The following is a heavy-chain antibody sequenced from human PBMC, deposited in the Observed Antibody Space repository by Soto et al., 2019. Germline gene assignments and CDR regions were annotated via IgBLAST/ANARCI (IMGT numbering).Heavy chain of an antibody. Sequence: GASVKVSCKASGYTFTGYYMHWVRQAPGQGLEWMGWINPNSGGTNYAQKFQGRVTMTRDTSISTAYMELSRLRSDDTAVYYCAIGDLAARQYYYSYGIDVWGQGTMVTVSS. J-gene: IGHJ6*02. V-gene: IGHV1-2*02. D-gene: IGHD6-6*01. CDR2: INPNSGGT. CDR1: GYTFTGYY. CDR3: AIGDLAARQYYYSYGIDV.